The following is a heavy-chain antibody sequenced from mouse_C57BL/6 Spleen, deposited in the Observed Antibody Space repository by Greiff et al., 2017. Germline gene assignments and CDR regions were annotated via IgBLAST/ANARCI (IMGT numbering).Heavy chain of an antibody. CDR1: GYSFTGYY. CDR2: INPSTGGT. J-gene: IGHJ4*01. Sequence: EVQLQQSGPELVKPGASVKISCKASGYSFTGYYMNWVKQSPEKSLEWIGEINPSTGGTTYNQKFKAKATLTVDKSSSTAYMQLKSLTSEDSAVYYCASDDGSLLLWAMDYWGQGTSVTVSS. V-gene: IGHV1-42*01. D-gene: IGHD2-3*01. CDR3: ASDDGSLLLWAMDY.